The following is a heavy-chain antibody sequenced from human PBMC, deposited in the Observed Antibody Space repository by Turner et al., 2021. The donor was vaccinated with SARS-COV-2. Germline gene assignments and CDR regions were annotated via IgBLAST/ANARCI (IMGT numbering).Heavy chain of an antibody. Sequence: QVQLVESGGGVVQPGRSLRLSCAASGFTFSSYGMHWVRQAPGKGLEWVAVIWDDGSNKYYADSVKGRFTISRDNSKNTLYLQMNSLRAEDTAVYYCAREGEFSSSGFDYWGQGTLVTVSS. CDR2: IWDDGSNK. CDR3: AREGEFSSSGFDY. V-gene: IGHV3-33*01. CDR1: GFTFSSYG. J-gene: IGHJ4*02. D-gene: IGHD3-22*01.